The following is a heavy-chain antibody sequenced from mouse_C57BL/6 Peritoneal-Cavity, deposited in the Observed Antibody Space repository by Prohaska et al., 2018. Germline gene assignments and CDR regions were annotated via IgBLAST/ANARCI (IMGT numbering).Heavy chain of an antibody. CDR3: ARYAYGSLDY. V-gene: IGHV7-3*01. CDR2: IRNKANGYTT. CDR1: GFTFTDYY. Sequence: EVKLVESGGGLVQPGGSLSLSCAASGFTFTDYYMSWVRQPPGKALEWLGFIRNKANGYTTEYSASVKGRFTISRDNSQSILYLQMNALRAEDSATYYCARYAYGSLDYWGQGNTRTVSS. J-gene: IGHJ2*01. D-gene: IGHD1-1*01.